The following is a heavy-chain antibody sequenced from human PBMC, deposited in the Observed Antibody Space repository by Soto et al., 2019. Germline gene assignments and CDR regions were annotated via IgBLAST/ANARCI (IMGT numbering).Heavy chain of an antibody. Sequence: GESLKISCKGSGYNFAGYWIAWVRQMPGKGLELIGIIYPSDSDTRYRPSFQGQVTISADKSISSAYLQWSSLRASDTAMYYCARGGVSTRTFDYWGQGTPVTVSS. CDR3: ARGGVSTRTFDY. CDR2: IYPSDSDT. J-gene: IGHJ4*02. V-gene: IGHV5-51*01. D-gene: IGHD3-3*01. CDR1: GYNFAGYW.